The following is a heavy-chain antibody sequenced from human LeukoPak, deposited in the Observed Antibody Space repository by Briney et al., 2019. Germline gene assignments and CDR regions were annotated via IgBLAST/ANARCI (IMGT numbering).Heavy chain of an antibody. Sequence: SQTLSLTCTVSGDSISSGSYYWNWIRQPAGKGLEWIGRIYFSGSTNYNHSLKSRVTISVDRSKNQFSLRLSSVTAADTAVYYCARDDAYSSGEEAFNIWGQGTVIIVSS. J-gene: IGHJ3*02. D-gene: IGHD6-19*01. CDR1: GDSISSGSYY. CDR2: IYFSGST. CDR3: ARDDAYSSGEEAFNI. V-gene: IGHV4-61*02.